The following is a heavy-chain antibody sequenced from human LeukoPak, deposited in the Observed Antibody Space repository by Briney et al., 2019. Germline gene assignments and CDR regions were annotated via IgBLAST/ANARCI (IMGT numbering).Heavy chain of an antibody. CDR2: IGTSGGDI. D-gene: IGHD7-27*01. J-gene: IGHJ4*02. CDR3: ARDPNWGSGY. V-gene: IGHV3-23*01. Sequence: AGGSLRLSCAASGFTFSNYVMIWVREAPGKGLERVSIIGTSGGDIHYADSVKGRFSISRDNSKNTLSLQMNSLRVDNTAVYYCARDPNWGSGYWGQGTLVTVSS. CDR1: GFTFSNYV.